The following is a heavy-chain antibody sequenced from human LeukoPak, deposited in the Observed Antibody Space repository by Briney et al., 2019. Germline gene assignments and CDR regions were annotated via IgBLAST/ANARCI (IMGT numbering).Heavy chain of an antibody. CDR2: IIPILDTP. V-gene: IGHV1-69*04. CDR3: ARDLTSYYYDNNGAFDF. D-gene: IGHD3-22*01. CDR1: GGTFSSYA. Sequence: SVKVSCKASGGTFSSYAINWVRQAPGQGLEWMGRIIPILDTPNHAQKFQGRVTITADKSTSTAYMELSSLRSEDTAVYYCARDLTSYYYDNNGAFDFWGQGTLVTVSS. J-gene: IGHJ4*02.